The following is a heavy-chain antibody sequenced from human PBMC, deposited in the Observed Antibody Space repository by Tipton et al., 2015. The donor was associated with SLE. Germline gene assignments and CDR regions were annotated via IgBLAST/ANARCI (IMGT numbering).Heavy chain of an antibody. Sequence: TLSLTCAVSGYSISSGYYWGWTRQPPGRGLEWIGSIYHSGTTYYNLYLKSRVTISVDTSKKQFSLKLSSVTAADTAVYYCVGSHRDGWDGMDVWGQGTTVTVSS. V-gene: IGHV4-38-2*01. CDR1: GYSISSGYY. D-gene: IGHD1-26*01. CDR2: IYHSGTT. J-gene: IGHJ6*02. CDR3: VGSHRDGWDGMDV.